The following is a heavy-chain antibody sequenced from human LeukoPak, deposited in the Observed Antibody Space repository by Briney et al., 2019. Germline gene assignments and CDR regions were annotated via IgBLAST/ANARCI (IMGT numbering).Heavy chain of an antibody. J-gene: IGHJ3*02. CDR2: IIPIFGTA. D-gene: IGHD6-19*01. CDR1: GGTFSSYA. V-gene: IGHV1-69*05. CDR3: AKPLIAVAGTSAFDI. Sequence: SVKVSCKASGGTFSSYAISWVRQAPGQGLEWVGRIIPIFGTANYAQKFQGRVTITTDESTSTACMELSSLRSEDTAVYYCAKPLIAVAGTSAFDIWGQGTMVTVSS.